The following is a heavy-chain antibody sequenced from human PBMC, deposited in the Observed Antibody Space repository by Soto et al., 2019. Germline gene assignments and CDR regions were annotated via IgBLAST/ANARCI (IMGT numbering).Heavy chain of an antibody. J-gene: IGHJ6*02. CDR2: TYYRSKWYN. CDR3: ARDFESPTAGWTSGYYYYGMDV. V-gene: IGHV6-1*01. Sequence: SQALSLTCALSGDSVSSNSAAWTWIRQSPSRGLEWLGRTYYRSKWYNDYAVSVKSRITINPDTSKNQFSLQLNSVTPEDTAVYYCARDFESPTAGWTSGYYYYGMDVWGQGTTVTVS. CDR1: GDSVSSNSAA. D-gene: IGHD3-9*01.